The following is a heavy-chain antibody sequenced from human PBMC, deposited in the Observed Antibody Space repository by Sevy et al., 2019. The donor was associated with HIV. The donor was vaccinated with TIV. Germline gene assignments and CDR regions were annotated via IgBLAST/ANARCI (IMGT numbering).Heavy chain of an antibody. CDR3: VPLGELSPNPFDY. CDR1: GFTFSSYA. D-gene: IGHD3-16*02. V-gene: IGHV3-23*01. J-gene: IGHJ4*02. Sequence: GGSLRLSCAASGFTFSSYAMSWVRQAPGKGLEWVSAISGSGGSTYYADSVKGRFTISRDNSKNTLYLQMNSLRAEDTAVYYCVPLGELSPNPFDYWGQGTLVTVSS. CDR2: ISGSGGST.